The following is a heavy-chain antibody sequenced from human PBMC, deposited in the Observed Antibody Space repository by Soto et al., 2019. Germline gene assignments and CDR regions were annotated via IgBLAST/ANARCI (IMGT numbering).Heavy chain of an antibody. CDR2: MNPNSGPT. D-gene: IGHD4-17*01. CDR3: ARDYGDYDRHNWFDP. V-gene: IGHV1-8*02. CDR1: GGTFSSYA. Sequence: ASVKVSCKASGGTFSSYAISWVRQAPGQGLEWMGWMNPNSGPTGYAQKFQGRVTMTSDTSISTAYMELSSLTSEDTAVYYCARDYGDYDRHNWFDPWGQGTLVTVSS. J-gene: IGHJ5*02.